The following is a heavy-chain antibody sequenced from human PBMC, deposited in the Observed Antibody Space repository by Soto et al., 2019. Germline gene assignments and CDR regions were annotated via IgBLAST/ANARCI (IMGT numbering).Heavy chain of an antibody. J-gene: IGHJ4*02. D-gene: IGHD3-22*01. CDR2: INPSGGST. CDR1: GYTFTSYY. Sequence: ASVKVSCKASGYTFTSYYMHWVRQAPGQGLEWMGIINPSGGSTSYAQKFQGRVTMTRDTSTSTVYMELSSLRSEDTAVYYCAREGLYYYDSSGYPRPFDYWGQGTLVTVS. CDR3: AREGLYYYDSSGYPRPFDY. V-gene: IGHV1-46*03.